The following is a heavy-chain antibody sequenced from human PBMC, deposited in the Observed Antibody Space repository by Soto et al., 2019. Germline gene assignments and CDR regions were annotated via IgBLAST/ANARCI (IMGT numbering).Heavy chain of an antibody. D-gene: IGHD6-25*01. V-gene: IGHV1-8*01. CDR1: GYTFTTYD. J-gene: IGHJ5*02. Sequence: ASVKVSCKASGYTFTTYDISWVRQATGQGLEWMGWMNPYSGNTGYAQKFQGRVTVTRNTSISTVYMELSGLRPDDTAVYYCARRKERSGPEGFDPWGQGTLVTVSS. CDR2: MNPYSGNT. CDR3: ARRKERSGPEGFDP.